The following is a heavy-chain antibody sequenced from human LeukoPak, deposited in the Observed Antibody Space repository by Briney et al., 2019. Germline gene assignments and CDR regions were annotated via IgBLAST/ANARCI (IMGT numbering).Heavy chain of an antibody. CDR2: IYDSGTT. V-gene: IGHV4-39*01. D-gene: IGHD5-12*01. Sequence: PSETLSLTCTVSGDSTSSSTYYWDWIRQAPGKGLEWIGNIYDSGTTHYNPSLKSRVTVSGDTSKNQFSLKLNSVTAADTAIYYCATHRRSGSGGSENAFEIWGQGTMVTVSS. CDR1: GDSTSSSTYY. CDR3: ATHRRSGSGGSENAFEI. J-gene: IGHJ3*02.